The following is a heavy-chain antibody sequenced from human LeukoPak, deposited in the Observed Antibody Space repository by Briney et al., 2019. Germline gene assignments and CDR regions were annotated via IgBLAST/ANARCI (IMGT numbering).Heavy chain of an antibody. CDR2: ISANGINT. V-gene: IGHV3-23*01. CDR3: ARRITAAFTYYFDY. J-gene: IGHJ4*02. CDR1: GFTFSNHA. Sequence: GGSLRLSCVASGFTFSNHAMNGVRQAPGKGLEWVSSISANGINTYYADSVKGRFTISRDNSKNTLYPQMNSLRAEDAAVYYCARRITAAFTYYFDYWGQGTLVPVSS. D-gene: IGHD6-25*01.